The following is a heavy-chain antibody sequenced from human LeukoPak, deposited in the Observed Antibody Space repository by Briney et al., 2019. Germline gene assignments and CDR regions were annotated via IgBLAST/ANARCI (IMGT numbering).Heavy chain of an antibody. Sequence: SETLSLTCAVYGGSFSGYYWSWIRQPPGRGLEWIGEISHSGSTNYNPSLKSRVTISEDTSKHHFSLKMRSVTAADTAVYYCARGYCSSTSCYDDAILYWGQGTLVTVSS. J-gene: IGHJ4*02. CDR2: ISHSGST. V-gene: IGHV4-34*01. D-gene: IGHD2-2*01. CDR3: ARGYCSSTSCYDDAILY. CDR1: GGSFSGYY.